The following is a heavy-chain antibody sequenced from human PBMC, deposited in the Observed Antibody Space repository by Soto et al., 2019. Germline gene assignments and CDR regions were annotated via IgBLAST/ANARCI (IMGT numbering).Heavy chain of an antibody. CDR3: ARDSYYDSSGYYNGFDY. CDR2: ISSSGSTI. Sequence: PGGSLRLSCAASGFTFSSYEMNWVRQAPGKGLEWVSYISSSGSTIYYADSVKGRFTISRDNAKNSLYLQMNSLRAEDTAVYYCARDSYYDSSGYYNGFDYWGQGTLVTVSS. CDR1: GFTFSSYE. D-gene: IGHD3-22*01. V-gene: IGHV3-48*03. J-gene: IGHJ4*02.